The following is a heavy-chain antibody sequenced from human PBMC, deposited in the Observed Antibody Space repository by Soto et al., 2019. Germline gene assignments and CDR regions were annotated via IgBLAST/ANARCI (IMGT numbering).Heavy chain of an antibody. CDR3: AGASGKNRCFDY. J-gene: IGHJ4*02. V-gene: IGHV1-46*01. Sequence: ASVKVSCKASGYSFTSDYMHWGRQAPGQGLEWMGIINPSGGSTSYAQKFQGRVTMTRDTSTSTVYMELSSLRSEDTAVYYCAGASGKNRCFDYWAQGTLVTVSS. CDR2: INPSGGST. D-gene: IGHD3-10*01. CDR1: GYSFTSDY.